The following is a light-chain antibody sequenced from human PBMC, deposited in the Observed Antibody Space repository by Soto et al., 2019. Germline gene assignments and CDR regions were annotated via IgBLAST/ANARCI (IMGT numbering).Light chain of an antibody. CDR1: QRIGSY. J-gene: IGKJ3*01. V-gene: IGKV1-39*01. CDR2: GSS. CDR3: QQSYRTPVT. Sequence: DIPMTQSPSSLSASVGDRVTITCRASQRIGSYLNWYQQIPGKAPKVLLYGSSTLQSGVPSGFSGSVSGTEFTLTISSLPPEDFATYYCQQSYRTPVTFVPATQVAI.